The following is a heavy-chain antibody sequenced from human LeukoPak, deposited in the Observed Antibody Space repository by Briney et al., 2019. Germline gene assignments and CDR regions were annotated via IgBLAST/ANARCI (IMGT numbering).Heavy chain of an antibody. CDR3: ARGFQDKDGYKNYFDS. CDR1: GFTVSSKY. Sequence: RGSLRLSCAASGFTVSSKYMHWVRQAPGNGMEWVSTIYSGGSTYYAASVKDRFSISRDDSKNTLYLQMSTLRDEDTAVYYCARGFQDKDGYKNYFDSWGQGTLVTVSS. D-gene: IGHD5-24*01. V-gene: IGHV3-66*01. CDR2: IYSGGST. J-gene: IGHJ4*02.